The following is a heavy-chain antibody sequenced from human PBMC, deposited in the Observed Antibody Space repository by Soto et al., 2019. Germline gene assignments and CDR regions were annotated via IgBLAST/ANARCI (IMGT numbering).Heavy chain of an antibody. D-gene: IGHD3-10*01. CDR2: IHRTGST. V-gene: IGHV4-59*01. CDR3: ERESAGSGKHNWFDS. J-gene: IGHJ5*01. Sequence: SETLSLTCTVSGGSISSYYWSWIRQPPGKGLEWIGFIHRTGSTKYNPSLESRVTISVDTSQNQLSLRISSVTAAHKADYYCERESAGSGKHNWFDSWGQGIRVTVSS. CDR1: GGSISSYY.